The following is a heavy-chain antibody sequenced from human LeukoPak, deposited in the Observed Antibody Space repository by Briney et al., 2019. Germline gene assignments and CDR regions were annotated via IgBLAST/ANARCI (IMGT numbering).Heavy chain of an antibody. V-gene: IGHV4-39*07. Sequence: PSETLSLTCTVSGGSINSATYYWSWIRQPPGKGLEWIGEINHSGSTNYNPSLKSRVTISVDTSKNQFSLKLSSVTAADTAVYYCARGCRITMVRGVWNWFDPWGQGTLVTVSP. CDR2: INHSGST. J-gene: IGHJ5*02. D-gene: IGHD3-10*01. CDR3: ARGCRITMVRGVWNWFDP. CDR1: GGSINSATYY.